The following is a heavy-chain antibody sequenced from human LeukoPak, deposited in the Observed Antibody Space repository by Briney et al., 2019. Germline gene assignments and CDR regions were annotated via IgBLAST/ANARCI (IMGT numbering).Heavy chain of an antibody. V-gene: IGHV3-33*06. CDR1: GFTFSSYG. Sequence: GGSLRLSCAASGFTFSSYGMHWVRQAPGKGLEWVAVIWCDGSNKYYADSVKGRFTISRDSSKNTLYLQMNSLRAEDTAVYYCAKSGRCSSTSCYSGRYYMDVWGKGTTVTVSS. CDR3: AKSGRCSSTSCYSGRYYMDV. J-gene: IGHJ6*03. CDR2: IWCDGSNK. D-gene: IGHD2-2*01.